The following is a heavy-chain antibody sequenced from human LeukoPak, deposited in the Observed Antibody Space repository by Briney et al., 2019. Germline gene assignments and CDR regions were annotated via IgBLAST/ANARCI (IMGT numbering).Heavy chain of an antibody. D-gene: IGHD2-15*01. CDR1: GGSISSYY. CDR2: IYYSGST. CDR3: AREDCSGGSCYFDY. Sequence: SETLSLTCTVSGGSISSYYWSWIRQPPGKGLEWIGYIYYSGSTNYNPSLKSRVTISVDTSKNQFSLKLSSVTAADTAVYYCAREDCSGGSCYFDYWGQGTLVTVSS. V-gene: IGHV4-59*01. J-gene: IGHJ4*02.